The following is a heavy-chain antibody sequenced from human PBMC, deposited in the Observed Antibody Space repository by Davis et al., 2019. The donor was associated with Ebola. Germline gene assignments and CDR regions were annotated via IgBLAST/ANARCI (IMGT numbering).Heavy chain of an antibody. CDR2: ISSSSSTI. V-gene: IGHV3-48*01. CDR3: ARVEGASIVVVVAELYYYYGMDV. J-gene: IGHJ6*02. D-gene: IGHD2-15*01. CDR1: GFTFSSYA. Sequence: GGSLRLSCAASGFTFSSYAMHWVRQAPGKGLEWVSYISSSSSTIYYADSVKGRFTISRDNAKISLYLQMNSLRAEDTAVYYCARVEGASIVVVVAELYYYYGMDVWGQGTTVTVSS.